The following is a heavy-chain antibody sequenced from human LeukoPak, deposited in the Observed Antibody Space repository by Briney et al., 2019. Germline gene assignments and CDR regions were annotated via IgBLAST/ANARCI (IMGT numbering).Heavy chain of an antibody. CDR2: INSDGSIT. V-gene: IGHV3-74*01. Sequence: GGSLRLSWAASGFTFSTYWMHWVRQAPGKGLVWVSRINSDGSITNYADSVKGRFTFSRDNAKSTLYLQMNSLRAEDTAVYYCARGLYGGSVNWFDPWGQGTLVTVPS. D-gene: IGHD1-26*01. CDR1: GFTFSTYW. CDR3: ARGLYGGSVNWFDP. J-gene: IGHJ5*02.